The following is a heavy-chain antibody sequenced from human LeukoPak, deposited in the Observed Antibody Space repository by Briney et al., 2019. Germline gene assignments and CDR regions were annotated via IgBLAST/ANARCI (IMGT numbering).Heavy chain of an antibody. D-gene: IGHD3-16*01. CDR1: GDSISSYY. V-gene: IGHV4-59*01. CDR2: IYDSGKT. J-gene: IGHJ4*02. CDR3: ARGGGTLDY. Sequence: ASETLSLTCTVSGDSISSYYWSWIRQPPGKGLEWIGYIYDSGKTNYNASLISRVTISVDTSKNQFSLKLTSVTPADTAVYYCARGGGTLDYWGQGTLVTVSS.